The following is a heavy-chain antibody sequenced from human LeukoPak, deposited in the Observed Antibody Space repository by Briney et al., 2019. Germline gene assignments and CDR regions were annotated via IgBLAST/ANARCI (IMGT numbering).Heavy chain of an antibody. Sequence: GGSLRLSCAASGFTFSVSAMYWVRQASGKGLEWVGRIRNKANYYATAYAASLKGRFTISRDDSKNTAYLQMNSLETEDTAMYYCTYTSSSGVVYWGQGTLVTVSS. CDR2: IRNKANYYAT. J-gene: IGHJ4*02. CDR1: GFTFSVSA. V-gene: IGHV3-73*01. D-gene: IGHD6-6*01. CDR3: TYTSSSGVVY.